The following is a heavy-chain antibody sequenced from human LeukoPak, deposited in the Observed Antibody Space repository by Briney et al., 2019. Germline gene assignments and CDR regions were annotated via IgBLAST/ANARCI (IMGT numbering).Heavy chain of an antibody. CDR2: IYYSGST. J-gene: IGHJ5*02. V-gene: IGHV4-31*11. Sequence: SETLSLTCAVSGGSISSGGYSWSWIRQHPGKGLEWIGYIYYSGSTYYNPSLKSRVTISVDTSKNQFSLKLNSVTAADTAVYYCAREGGYGDYLNWFDPWGQGTLVTVSS. CDR3: AREGGYGDYLNWFDP. D-gene: IGHD4-17*01. CDR1: GGSISSGGYS.